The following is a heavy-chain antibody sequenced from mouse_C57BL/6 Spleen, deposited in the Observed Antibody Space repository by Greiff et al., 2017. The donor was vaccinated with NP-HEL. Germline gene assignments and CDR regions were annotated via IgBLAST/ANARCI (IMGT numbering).Heavy chain of an antibody. V-gene: IGHV2-6*03. CDR2: IWSDGST. J-gene: IGHJ2*01. Sequence: QVQLQQSGPGLVAPSQSLSIPCTVSGFSLTSYGVHWVRQPPGKGLEWLVVIWSDGSTTYNSALKSRLSISKDNSKSQVFLKMNSLQTDDTAMYYCARSLGYDYGADYWGQGTTLTVSS. CDR1: GFSLTSYG. CDR3: ARSLGYDYGADY. D-gene: IGHD2-4*01.